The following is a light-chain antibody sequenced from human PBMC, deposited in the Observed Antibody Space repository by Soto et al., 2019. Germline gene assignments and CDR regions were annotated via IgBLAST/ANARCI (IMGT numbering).Light chain of an antibody. Sequence: MTHYTATVSVTTGERATLSCRASQSARSSLGWYQQKPGQAPSLLIYDVSIRATGIPARFNGSGSGTEFTLTISSLQSEDFAVYYCQQYNNWPPTFGQGTRLEIK. CDR2: DVS. V-gene: IGKV3-15*01. CDR1: QSARSS. J-gene: IGKJ5*01. CDR3: QQYNNWPPT.